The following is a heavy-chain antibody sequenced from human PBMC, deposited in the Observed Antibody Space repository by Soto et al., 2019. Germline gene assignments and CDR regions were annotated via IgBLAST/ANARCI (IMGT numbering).Heavy chain of an antibody. J-gene: IGHJ5*02. CDR3: SWAERFANSWFDP. V-gene: IGHV4-34*01. D-gene: IGHD3-10*01. CDR1: GGSFRHYY. CDR2: VNHSGEA. Sequence: SETLSLTCGVYGGSFRHYYWIWVRQPPGKGLEWIGEVNHSGEATYNPSLQSRITISLDTSNNQFSLKITSVTAADTAMYFCSWAERFANSWFDPWGLGTQVTVSS.